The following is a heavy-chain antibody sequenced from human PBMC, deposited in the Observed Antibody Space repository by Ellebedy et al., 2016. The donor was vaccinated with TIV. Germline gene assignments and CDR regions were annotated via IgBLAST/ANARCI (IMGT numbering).Heavy chain of an antibody. CDR1: GFTISSNY. V-gene: IGHV3-53*01. CDR3: AKDSSSSNYYYGMDI. D-gene: IGHD6-13*01. CDR2: IYSDSST. Sequence: GGSLRLXXVASGFTISSNYMSWVRQAPGKGLEWVSVIYSDSSTYYIDSVKGRFTIFRDNSKNTVYLQMNSVRAEDTAVYYCAKDSSSSNYYYGMDIWGQGTTVTVSS. J-gene: IGHJ6*02.